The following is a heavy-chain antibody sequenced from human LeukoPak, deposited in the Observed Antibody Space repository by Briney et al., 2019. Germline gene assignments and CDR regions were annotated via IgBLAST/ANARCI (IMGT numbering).Heavy chain of an antibody. D-gene: IGHD6-19*01. CDR3: ARAGAEQWLVVFYFDY. CDR1: GFTFSSYE. CDR2: ISYDGSNK. Sequence: GSLRLSCAASGFTFSSYEMNWVRQAPGKGLEWVAVISYDGSNKYYADSVKGRFTISRDNSKNTLYLQMNSLRAEDTAVYYCARAGAEQWLVVFYFDYWGQGTLVTVSS. V-gene: IGHV3-30*04. J-gene: IGHJ4*02.